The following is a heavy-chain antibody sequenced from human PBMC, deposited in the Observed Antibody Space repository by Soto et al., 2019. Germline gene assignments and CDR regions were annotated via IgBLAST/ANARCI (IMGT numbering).Heavy chain of an antibody. J-gene: IGHJ5*02. CDR2: IIPIFGTA. D-gene: IGHD6-13*01. V-gene: IGHV1-69*12. Sequence: QVQLVQSGAEVKKPGSSVKVSCKASGGTFSSYAISWVRQAPGQGLEWMGGIIPIFGTANYAQKFQGRVTCTADESTSTPYMKLSSLRSEDTAVYYCASILYARDSTQVDPWGQGTRVTVAS. CDR3: ASILYARDSTQVDP. CDR1: GGTFSSYA.